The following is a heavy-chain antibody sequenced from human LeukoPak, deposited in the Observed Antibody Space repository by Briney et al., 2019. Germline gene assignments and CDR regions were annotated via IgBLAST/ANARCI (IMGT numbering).Heavy chain of an antibody. V-gene: IGHV4-39*01. D-gene: IGHD2-2*02. Sequence: PSETLSLTCTVSGGSISSSSYYWGWIRHPPGKGLEWIGSIYYSGSTYYNPSLKSRVTISVDTSKNQFSLKLSSVTAADTAVYYCARLEIRWRYCSSISFYTPFDIWGQGTMVTVSS. CDR1: GGSISSSSYY. CDR3: ARLEIRWRYCSSISFYTPFDI. CDR2: IYYSGST. J-gene: IGHJ3*02.